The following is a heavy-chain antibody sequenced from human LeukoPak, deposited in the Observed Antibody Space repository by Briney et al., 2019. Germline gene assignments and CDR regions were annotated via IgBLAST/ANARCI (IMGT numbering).Heavy chain of an antibody. V-gene: IGHV1-2*02. D-gene: IGHD1-26*01. CDR1: GNSFTGYY. Sequence: ASVNVSCKASGNSFTGYYVHWVRQAPGQGLEWMGWMSPDSDGTNFAQNFQGRVSTTRDTSIRTVYLELRSLRADDTAVYYCANQEGIGAPGAWFDNWGQGTLVTVSS. CDR2: MSPDSDGT. J-gene: IGHJ4*02. CDR3: ANQEGIGAPGAWFDN.